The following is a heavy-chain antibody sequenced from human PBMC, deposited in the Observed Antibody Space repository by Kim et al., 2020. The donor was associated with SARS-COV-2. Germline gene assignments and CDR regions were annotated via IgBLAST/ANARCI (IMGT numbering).Heavy chain of an antibody. D-gene: IGHD2-21*02. J-gene: IGHJ4*02. Sequence: NPSLKSRVPISVDTSKNQFSLKLSSLTAADTAVYYCARDYCGGDCYSFDYWGQGTLVTVSS. V-gene: IGHV4-39*07. CDR3: ARDYCGGDCYSFDY.